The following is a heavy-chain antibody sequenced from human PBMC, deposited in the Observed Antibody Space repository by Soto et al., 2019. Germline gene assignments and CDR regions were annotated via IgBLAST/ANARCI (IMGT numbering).Heavy chain of an antibody. V-gene: IGHV4-34*01. CDR3: ARGPKGMVRGVHYYYYGMDV. Sequence: QVQLQQWGAGLLKPSETLSLTCAVYGGSFSGYYWSWIRQPPGKGLEWMGEINHSGSTNYNPSLKSRVNISVDTSKNQFSLKLSSVTAADTAVYYCARGPKGMVRGVHYYYYGMDVWGQGTTVTVSS. J-gene: IGHJ6*02. CDR2: INHSGST. D-gene: IGHD3-10*01. CDR1: GGSFSGYY.